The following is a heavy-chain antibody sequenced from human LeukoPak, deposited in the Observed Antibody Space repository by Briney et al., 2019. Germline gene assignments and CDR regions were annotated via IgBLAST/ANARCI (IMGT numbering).Heavy chain of an antibody. CDR3: ARDGSGSYYPTDAFDI. CDR1: GDSVSSNSAA. D-gene: IGHD1-26*01. J-gene: IGHJ3*02. Sequence: SQTLSLTCAISGDSVSSNSAAWNWIRQSPSRGLEWLGRTYYRSKWCNDYAVSVKSRIIINPDTSKNQFSLQLNSVTPEDTAVYYCARDGSGSYYPTDAFDIWGQGTMVTVSS. V-gene: IGHV6-1*01. CDR2: TYYRSKWCN.